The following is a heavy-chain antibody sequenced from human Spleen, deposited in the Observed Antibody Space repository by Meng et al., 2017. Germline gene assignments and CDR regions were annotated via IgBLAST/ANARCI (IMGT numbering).Heavy chain of an antibody. J-gene: IGHJ4*02. CDR3: ARDSQVTYSGSYFDY. CDR1: GFTFRIYA. CDR2: FSGGGSRT. Sequence: GGSLRLSCAASGFTFRIYAMSWVRQAPGKGLEWVSSFSGGGSRTYYADSVRGRFTISRDNSRNTLYLQMNSLRAEDTAVYYCARDSQVTYSGSYFDYWGQGTLVTVSS. V-gene: IGHV3-23*01. D-gene: IGHD1-26*01.